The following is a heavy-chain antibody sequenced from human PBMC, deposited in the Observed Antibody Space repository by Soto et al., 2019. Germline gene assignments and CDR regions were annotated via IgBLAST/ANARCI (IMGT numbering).Heavy chain of an antibody. CDR1: GFTFSSYR. V-gene: IGHV3-33*01. CDR3: ARYVSSRYNHWIDP. D-gene: IGHD6-13*01. CDR2: IWYDGGEK. Sequence: QVQLVESGGGVVQPGGSLRLSCAASGFTFSSYRMHWVRQAPGKGLEWVAVIWYDGGEKYYADSVKGRFTISRDNSKNTLSLQMNNLSAEDTAVYYCARYVSSRYNHWIDPWGQGTLVTVSS. J-gene: IGHJ5*02.